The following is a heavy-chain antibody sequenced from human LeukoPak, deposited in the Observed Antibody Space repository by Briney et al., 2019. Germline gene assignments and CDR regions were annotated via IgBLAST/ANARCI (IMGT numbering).Heavy chain of an antibody. D-gene: IGHD4-23*01. J-gene: IGHJ4*02. CDR2: IYISGST. CDR3: ARDRTNSLDY. Sequence: SETLSLTCSVSGASISSGSYYWSWIRQPAGKGLEWIGRIYISGSTNYNPSLKSRVTISADTSKNQFSLKLSSVTAADTAVYYCARDRTNSLDYWGQGTLVTVSS. V-gene: IGHV4-61*02. CDR1: GASISSGSYY.